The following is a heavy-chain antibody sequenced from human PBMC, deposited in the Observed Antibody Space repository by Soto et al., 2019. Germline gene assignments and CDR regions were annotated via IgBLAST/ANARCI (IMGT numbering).Heavy chain of an antibody. CDR1: GFTFNDYI. V-gene: IGHV3-30*18. CDR3: TKPSYITGWQITETPFDY. J-gene: IGHJ4*02. Sequence: GGSLRLSCSASGFTFNDYIMHWVRQAPGKGLEWVAFASYDGINKYYGDSVKGRFTISTDSSKNTPYLQMNNLKAEDTAVYYCTKPSYITGWQITETPFDYWGQGTLVTVSS. D-gene: IGHD6-19*01. CDR2: ASYDGINK.